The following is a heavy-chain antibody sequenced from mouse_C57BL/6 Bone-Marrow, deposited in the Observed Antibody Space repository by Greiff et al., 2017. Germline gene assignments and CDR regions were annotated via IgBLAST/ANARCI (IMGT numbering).Heavy chain of an antibody. CDR3: ARSLFITSSLGFDV. D-gene: IGHD1-1*01. CDR2: INPNNGGT. V-gene: IGHV1-18*01. Sequence: VQLQQSGPELVKPGASVKIPCKASGYTFTDYNMDWVKQSHGKSLEWIGDINPNNGGTIYNQKFKGKATLTVDKSSSTAYMELLSLTSEDTAVYSCARSLFITSSLGFDVWGTGTTVTVSS. CDR1: GYTFTDYN. J-gene: IGHJ1*03.